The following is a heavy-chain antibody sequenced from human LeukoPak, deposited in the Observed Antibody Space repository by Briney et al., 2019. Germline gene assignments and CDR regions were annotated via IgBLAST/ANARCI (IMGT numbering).Heavy chain of an antibody. J-gene: IGHJ4*02. D-gene: IGHD1-1*01. CDR3: ARYYLLATGSYAFDY. CDR1: GLTFSDFH. V-gene: IGHV3-11*01. CDR2: ITSSGSTI. Sequence: PGGSLRLSCAASGLTFSDFHMSWIRQAPGKGLEWVSYITSSGSTIYYADSMKGRFTISRDNAKNSLYLQMNSLRTEDTAVYYCARYYLLATGSYAFDYWGQGTLVTVSS.